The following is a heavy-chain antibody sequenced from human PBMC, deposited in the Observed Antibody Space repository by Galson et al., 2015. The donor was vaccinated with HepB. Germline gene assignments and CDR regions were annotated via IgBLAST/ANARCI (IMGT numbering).Heavy chain of an antibody. CDR3: ARVDSGWYWFDS. V-gene: IGHV3-74*01. Sequence: SLRLSCAASGFTFSHYAMHWVRQVPGKGLAWVPLISNDGTITNYADSVKGRFTISRDNARNTVYLQMDSLRAEDTAVYYCARVDSGWYWFDSWGQGTLVTVSS. CDR1: GFTFSHYA. D-gene: IGHD6-19*01. CDR2: ISNDGTIT. J-gene: IGHJ5*01.